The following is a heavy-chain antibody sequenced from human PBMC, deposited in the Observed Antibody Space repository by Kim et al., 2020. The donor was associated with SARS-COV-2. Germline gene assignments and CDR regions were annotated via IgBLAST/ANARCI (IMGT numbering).Heavy chain of an antibody. J-gene: IGHJ3*02. V-gene: IGHV1-58*01. Sequence: SVKVSCKASGFTFSSSAVQWVRQARGQRLEWIGWIVVGSGNTNYAQKFHERVTITRVMSTSTAYMDLSSLRSGDTAVYYCATDVLISWAFDIWGQGTMVTVSS. D-gene: IGHD3-9*01. CDR2: IVVGSGNT. CDR3: ATDVLISWAFDI. CDR1: GFTFSSSA.